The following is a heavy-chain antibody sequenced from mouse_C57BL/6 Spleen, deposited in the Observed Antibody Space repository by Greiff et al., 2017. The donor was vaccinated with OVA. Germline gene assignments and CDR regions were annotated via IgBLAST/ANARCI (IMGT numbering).Heavy chain of an antibody. CDR3: ARGDSSGFAWFAY. CDR1: GFTFSSYA. Sequence: DVKLQESGGGLVKPGGSLKLSCAASGFTFSSYAMSWVRQTPEKRLEWVATISDGGSYTYYPDNVKGRFTISRDNAKNNLYLQMSHLKSEDTAMYYCARGDSSGFAWFAYWGQGTLVTVSA. CDR2: ISDGGSYT. D-gene: IGHD3-2*02. J-gene: IGHJ3*01. V-gene: IGHV5-4*03.